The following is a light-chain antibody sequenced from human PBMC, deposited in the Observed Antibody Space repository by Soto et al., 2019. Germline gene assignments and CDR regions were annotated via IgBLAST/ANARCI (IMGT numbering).Light chain of an antibody. CDR1: SSDVGGYNY. CDR2: EVN. V-gene: IGLV2-14*01. CDR3: SSYTSSSTPVV. J-gene: IGLJ2*01. Sequence: QSVLTQPASVSGSPGQSITLSCTGTSSDVGGYNYVSWYQQHPGKAPKLMISEVNNRPSGVSNRFSGSKSGNTASLTISGLQAEDEAEYYCSSYTSSSTPVVFGGGTKVTVL.